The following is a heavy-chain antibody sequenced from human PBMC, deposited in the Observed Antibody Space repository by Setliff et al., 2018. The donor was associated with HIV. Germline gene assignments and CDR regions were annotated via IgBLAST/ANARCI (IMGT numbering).Heavy chain of an antibody. CDR2: IYSSGTT. D-gene: IGHD3-16*01. Sequence: PSETLSLPCTVSGGSIGSGSAYWGWIRQPAGKGLEWIGHIYSSGTTTYNPSLKSRVTISLDTSRNQFSLKVTSVTAADTAVYYCVRDGANWFGPWGQGTLVTVSS. CDR3: VRDGANWFGP. CDR1: GGSIGSGSAY. V-gene: IGHV4-61*09. J-gene: IGHJ5*02.